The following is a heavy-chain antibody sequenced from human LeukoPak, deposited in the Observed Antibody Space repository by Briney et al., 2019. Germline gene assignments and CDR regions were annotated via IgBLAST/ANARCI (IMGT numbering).Heavy chain of an antibody. D-gene: IGHD3-10*01. V-gene: IGHV3-53*01. CDR3: NLWFGESYLNYYGMDV. CDR2: IYSGGST. J-gene: IGHJ6*02. CDR1: GFTVSSNY. Sequence: GGSLRLSCAASGFTVSSNYMSWVRQAPGKGLEWVSVIYSGGSTYYADSVKGRFTISRDNSKNTLYLQMSSLRAEDTAVYYCNLWFGESYLNYYGMDVWGQGTTVTVSS.